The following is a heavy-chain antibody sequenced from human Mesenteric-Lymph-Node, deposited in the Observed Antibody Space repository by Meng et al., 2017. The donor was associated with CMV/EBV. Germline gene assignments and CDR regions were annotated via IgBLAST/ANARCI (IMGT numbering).Heavy chain of an antibody. Sequence: GGSLRLSCAASGFTFSSYEMNWVRQAPGKGLEWVSYISSSGSTIYYADSVKGRFTISRDNAKNSLYLQMNSLRAEDTAVYYCAGITGTTGYYYYYYGMDVWGQGTTVTVSS. V-gene: IGHV3-48*03. CDR2: ISSSGSTI. CDR3: AGITGTTGYYYYYYGMDV. CDR1: GFTFSSYE. J-gene: IGHJ6*02. D-gene: IGHD1-7*01.